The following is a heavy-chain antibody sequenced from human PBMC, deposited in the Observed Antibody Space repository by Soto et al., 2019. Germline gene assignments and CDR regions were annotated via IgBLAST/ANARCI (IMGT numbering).Heavy chain of an antibody. D-gene: IGHD3-3*01. CDR3: AGGGVSTRNFDY. CDR1: GYNFACYW. V-gene: IGHV5-51*01. Sequence: PGESLKTSCKGSGYNFACYWIAWVRQLPGKGLELMGLIYPSDSDPRYRPSFQGQVTISADKSTSSAYLQWGSLRALDTAVYDCAGGGVSTRNFDYWGQGTPVTVSS. J-gene: IGHJ4*02. CDR2: IYPSDSDP.